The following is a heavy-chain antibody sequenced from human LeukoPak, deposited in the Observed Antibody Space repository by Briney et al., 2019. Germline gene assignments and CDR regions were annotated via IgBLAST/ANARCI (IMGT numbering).Heavy chain of an antibody. J-gene: IGHJ4*02. D-gene: IGHD1-26*01. CDR1: GYTFTSYY. Sequence: ASVKVSCKASGYTFTSYYMHWVRQALGQGLEWVGAINPIGGTTSYAQKFQGRVTLTRDTSTTTVYMELYSLRSEDTALYHCARDLLAPDYWGQGTLITVSS. CDR3: ARDLLAPDY. CDR2: INPIGGTT. V-gene: IGHV1-46*01.